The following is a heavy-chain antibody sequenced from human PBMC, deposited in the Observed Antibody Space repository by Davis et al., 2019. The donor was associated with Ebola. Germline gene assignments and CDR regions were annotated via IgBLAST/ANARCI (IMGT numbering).Heavy chain of an antibody. CDR1: GFTFRNYA. J-gene: IGHJ4*02. D-gene: IGHD3-3*01. V-gene: IGHV3-30*03. CDR3: AMTSGLRFLEWIIDY. Sequence: GGSLRLSCVASGFTFRNYAMHWVRQAPGKGLEWVALVSTDGSSQYYADSVTGRFIISRDNSRRTLYLQMNNLRADDTAVYYCAMTSGLRFLEWIIDYWGQGTLVTVSS. CDR2: VSTDGSSQ.